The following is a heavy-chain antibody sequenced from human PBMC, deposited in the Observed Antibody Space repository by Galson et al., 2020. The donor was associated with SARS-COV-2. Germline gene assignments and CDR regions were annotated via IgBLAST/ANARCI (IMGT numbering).Heavy chain of an antibody. CDR3: ASRTLDYGGNSGELSRDY. D-gene: IGHD4-17*01. Sequence: SETLSLTCPVSGGSISSGSYYWSWIRQPAGKGLEWIGRIYTSGSTNYNPSLKSRVTISVDTSKNQFSLKLSSVTAADTAVYYCASRTLDYGGNSGELSRDYWGQGTLVTVSS. J-gene: IGHJ4*02. CDR1: GGSISSGSYY. V-gene: IGHV4-61*02. CDR2: IYTSGST.